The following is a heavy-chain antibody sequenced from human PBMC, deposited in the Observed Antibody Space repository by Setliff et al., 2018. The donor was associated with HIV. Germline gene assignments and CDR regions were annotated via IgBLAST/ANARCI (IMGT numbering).Heavy chain of an antibody. CDR1: GYTFTSYG. Sequence: ASVKVSCKASGYTFTSYGISWVRQAPGQRLEWMGWISAYNGDTNYAQKLQGRVTMTTDPSTSTAYMELRSLRSDDTAVYYCATDRTQTGISMVRGRLTDPARYPLDYWGPGTLVTVSS. J-gene: IGHJ4*02. CDR2: ISAYNGDT. V-gene: IGHV1-18*01. CDR3: ATDRTQTGISMVRGRLTDPARYPLDY. D-gene: IGHD3-10*01.